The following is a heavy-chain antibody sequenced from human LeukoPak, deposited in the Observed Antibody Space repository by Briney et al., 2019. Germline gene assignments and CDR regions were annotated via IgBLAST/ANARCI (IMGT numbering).Heavy chain of an antibody. D-gene: IGHD1-26*01. CDR3: ARLMWSSSDAFGI. CDR2: IYYSGST. Sequence: SETLSLTCTVSGGSISSYYWSWIRQPPGKGLEWIGYIYYSGSTNYNPSLKCRVTISVDTSKNQFSLKLSSVTAADTAVYYCARLMWSSSDAFGIWGQGTTVTVSS. V-gene: IGHV4-59*08. CDR1: GGSISSYY. J-gene: IGHJ3*02.